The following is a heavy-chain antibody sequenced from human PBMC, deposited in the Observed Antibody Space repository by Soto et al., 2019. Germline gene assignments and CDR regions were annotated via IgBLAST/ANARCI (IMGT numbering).Heavy chain of an antibody. Sequence: GGSLRLSCAASGFTFSSYWMSWVRQAPGKGLEWVANIKQDGSEKYYVDSVKGRFTISRDNAKNSLYLQMNSLRAEDTAVYYCARDATHSITMVRGVIPRYYYYYYMDVWGKGTTVTVSS. CDR3: ARDATHSITMVRGVIPRYYYYYYMDV. D-gene: IGHD3-10*01. CDR2: IKQDGSEK. J-gene: IGHJ6*03. V-gene: IGHV3-7*01. CDR1: GFTFSSYW.